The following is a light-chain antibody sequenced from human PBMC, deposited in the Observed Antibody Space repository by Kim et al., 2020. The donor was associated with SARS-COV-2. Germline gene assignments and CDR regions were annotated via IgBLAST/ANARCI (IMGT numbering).Light chain of an antibody. CDR1: SLRSYY. CDR2: GKN. J-gene: IGLJ2*01. CDR3: NSRDSSGNVV. V-gene: IGLV3-19*01. Sequence: SSELTQDPAVSVALGQTVRLTCQGDSLRSYYASWYQQKPGQAPVLVIYGKNNRPSGIPDRFSGSSSGNTASLTITGAQAEDEADYYCNSRDSSGNVVFGG.